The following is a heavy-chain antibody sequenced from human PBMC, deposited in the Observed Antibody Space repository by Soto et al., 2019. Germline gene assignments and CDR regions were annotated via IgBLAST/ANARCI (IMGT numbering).Heavy chain of an antibody. J-gene: IGHJ6*02. CDR3: ARVISSGWYGMDV. D-gene: IGHD6-19*01. Sequence: ASVKVSCKASGYTFTGYYMHWVRQAPGQGLEWMGWINPNSGGTNYAQKFQGWVTMTRDTSISTAYMELSRLRSDDTAVYYCARVISSGWYGMDVWGQGTTVTVSS. CDR1: GYTFTGYY. V-gene: IGHV1-2*04. CDR2: INPNSGGT.